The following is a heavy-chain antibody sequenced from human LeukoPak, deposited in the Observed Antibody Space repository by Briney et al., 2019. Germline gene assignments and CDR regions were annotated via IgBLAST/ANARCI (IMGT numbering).Heavy chain of an antibody. J-gene: IGHJ4*02. Sequence: SETLSLTCAVSGGSFSGYYWSWIRQPPGKGLEWIGEINHSGSTNYNPSLKSRVTISVDTSKNQFSLKLSSVTAADTAVYYCAQGGCSGGSCYPLGYWGQGTLVTVSS. V-gene: IGHV4-34*01. CDR3: AQGGCSGGSCYPLGY. D-gene: IGHD2-15*01. CDR2: INHSGST. CDR1: GGSFSGYY.